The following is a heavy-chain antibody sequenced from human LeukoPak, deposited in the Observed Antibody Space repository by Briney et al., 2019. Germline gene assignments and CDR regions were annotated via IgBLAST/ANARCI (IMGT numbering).Heavy chain of an antibody. CDR3: SRATGDPNWFDP. Sequence: GASVKVSCKASGYTFTSYDITWGRQATGQGLEWMGGMNPNSGNTGYEQKFQGRGTITRNTSISTDYMELSSLRSEDTAVSSFSRATGDPNWFDPWGQGTLVTVSS. J-gene: IGHJ5*02. CDR2: MNPNSGNT. CDR1: GYTFTSYD. V-gene: IGHV1-8*01. D-gene: IGHD3-10*01.